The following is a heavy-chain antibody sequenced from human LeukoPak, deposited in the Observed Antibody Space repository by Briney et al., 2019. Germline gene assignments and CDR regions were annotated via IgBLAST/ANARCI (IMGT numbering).Heavy chain of an antibody. CDR2: INHSGST. V-gene: IGHV4-34*01. CDR3: GRVRRRSSSASIANYYYYGMDV. Sequence: SETLSLTCAVYGGSFSGYYWSWIRQPPGKGLEWIGEINHSGSTNYNPSLKSRVTISVDTSKNQFSLKLSSVTAADTAVYYCGRVRRRSSSASIANYYYYGMDVWGQGTTVTVSS. D-gene: IGHD2-2*01. J-gene: IGHJ6*02. CDR1: GGSFSGYY.